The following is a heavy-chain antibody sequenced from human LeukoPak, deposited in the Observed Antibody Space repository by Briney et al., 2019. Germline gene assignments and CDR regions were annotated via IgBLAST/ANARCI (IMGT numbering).Heavy chain of an antibody. Sequence: GRSLRLSCAASGFTFSSYGMHWVRQAPGKGLDWVAVISYDGSYKYYADSVKGRFTISRDNSKNTLYLQMNSLRGEDTAVYYCAKDHSSSYPNYYGMDVWGQGTTVTVSS. CDR2: ISYDGSYK. D-gene: IGHD6-6*01. V-gene: IGHV3-30*18. J-gene: IGHJ6*02. CDR3: AKDHSSSYPNYYGMDV. CDR1: GFTFSSYG.